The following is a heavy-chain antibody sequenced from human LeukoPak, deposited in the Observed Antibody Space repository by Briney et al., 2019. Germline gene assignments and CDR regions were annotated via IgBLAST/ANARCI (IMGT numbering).Heavy chain of an antibody. J-gene: IGHJ3*02. D-gene: IGHD1-14*01. CDR2: IYYSGST. CDR3: ARDLGTPDAFDI. V-gene: IGHV4-59*01. CDR1: GGSISSYY. Sequence: KPSETLSLTCTVSGGSISSYYWSWIRQPPGKGLEWIGYIYYSGSTNYNPSLKSRVTISVDTSKNQFSLKLSSVTAADTAVYYCARDLGTPDAFDIWGQGTMVTVSS.